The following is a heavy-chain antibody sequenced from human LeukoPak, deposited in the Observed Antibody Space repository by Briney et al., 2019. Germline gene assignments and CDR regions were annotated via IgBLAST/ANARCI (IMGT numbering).Heavy chain of an antibody. Sequence: GGSLRLSCAASGFTSFSNYWIHWVRRAPGKGLVWVSRIKGDGSGTIYADSVKGRFTISRDNARNTVYLQMNSLRVEDTAVYYCARDRNYQLSPPWGQGTLVTVSS. V-gene: IGHV3-74*01. CDR2: IKGDGSGT. J-gene: IGHJ4*02. CDR1: GFTSFSNYW. CDR3: ARDRNYQLSPP. D-gene: IGHD2-2*01.